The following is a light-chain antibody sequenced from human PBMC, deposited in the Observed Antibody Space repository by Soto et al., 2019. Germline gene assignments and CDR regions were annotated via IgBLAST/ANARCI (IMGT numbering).Light chain of an antibody. CDR2: DVS. CDR3: SSYTSSNTLVI. V-gene: IGLV2-14*01. Sequence: QSALTQPASVSGSPGQSITISCTGTSSDVGGYNCVSWYQQHPGKAPKLMIYDVSHRPSGVSNRFSGSKSGNTASLTISGLRAEDEADYSCSSYTSSNTLVIFGGGTKLTVL. J-gene: IGLJ2*01. CDR1: SSDVGGYNC.